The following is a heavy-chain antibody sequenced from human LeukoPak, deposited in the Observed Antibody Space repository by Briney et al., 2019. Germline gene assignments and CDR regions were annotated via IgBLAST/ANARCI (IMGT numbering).Heavy chain of an antibody. V-gene: IGHV3-7*01. D-gene: IGHD1-26*01. CDR3: ARDTRTFDY. Sequence: GGSLRLSCAASGFTFSSYRMNWVRQAPGKGLEWVANIKQDGSEKYYVDSVKGRFTISRDNAKNSLFLQMNSLRADDTAVYYCARDTRTFDYWGQGALVTVSS. J-gene: IGHJ4*02. CDR2: IKQDGSEK. CDR1: GFTFSSYR.